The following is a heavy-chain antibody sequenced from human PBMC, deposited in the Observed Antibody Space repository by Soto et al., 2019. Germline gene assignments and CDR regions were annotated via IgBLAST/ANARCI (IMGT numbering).Heavy chain of an antibody. J-gene: IGHJ5*02. CDR3: ARDLENLGYCSSTSCYQGGNWFDP. Sequence: SQTLSLTCAISGDSVSSNSAAWNWIRQSPSRGLEWLGRTYYRSKWYNDYAVSVKSRITINPDTSKNQFSLQLNSVTPEDTAVYYCARDLENLGYCSSTSCYQGGNWFDPWGRGTLVTVSS. CDR1: GDSVSSNSAA. D-gene: IGHD2-2*01. CDR2: TYYRSKWYN. V-gene: IGHV6-1*01.